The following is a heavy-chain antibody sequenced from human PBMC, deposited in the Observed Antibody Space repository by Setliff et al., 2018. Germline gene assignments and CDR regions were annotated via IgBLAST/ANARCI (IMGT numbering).Heavy chain of an antibody. D-gene: IGHD2-15*01. V-gene: IGHV3-30*02. CDR1: GFTFSSYG. CDR3: AKEVGYCSGGSCCWFDP. J-gene: IGHJ5*02. CDR2: IRYDGSNK. Sequence: GGSLRLSCAASGFTFSSYGMHWVRQAPGKGLEWVAFIRYDGSNKYYADSVKGRFTISRDNSKNTLYLQMNSLRAEDTAVYYCAKEVGYCSGGSCCWFDPWGQGTLVTVSS.